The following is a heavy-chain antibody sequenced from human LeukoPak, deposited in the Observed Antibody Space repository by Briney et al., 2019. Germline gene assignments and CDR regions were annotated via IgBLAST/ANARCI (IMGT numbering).Heavy chain of an antibody. V-gene: IGHV1-8*03. D-gene: IGHD6-13*01. J-gene: IGHJ6*03. Sequence: GASVKVSCKASGYTFTSYDINWVRQATGQGLEWMGWMNPNSGNTGYAQKFQGRVTITRNTSISTAYMELSSLRSEDTAVYYCARGFFSSSWPVYYYYYMDVWGKGTTVTVSS. CDR2: MNPNSGNT. CDR3: ARGFFSSSWPVYYYYYMDV. CDR1: GYTFTSYD.